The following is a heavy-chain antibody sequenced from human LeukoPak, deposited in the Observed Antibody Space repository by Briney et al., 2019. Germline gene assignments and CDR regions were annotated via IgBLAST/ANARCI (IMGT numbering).Heavy chain of an antibody. J-gene: IGHJ6*02. D-gene: IGHD2-2*01. V-gene: IGHV3-21*01. CDR1: GFTFSSYS. CDR3: ARDFASVVVVPAALNV. Sequence: GGSLRLFCAASGFTFSSYSMNWVRQAPGKGLEWVSSISSSSSYIYYADSVKGRFTISRDNAKNSLYLQMNSLRAEDTAVYYCARDFASVVVVPAALNVWGQGTTVTVSS. CDR2: ISSSSSYI.